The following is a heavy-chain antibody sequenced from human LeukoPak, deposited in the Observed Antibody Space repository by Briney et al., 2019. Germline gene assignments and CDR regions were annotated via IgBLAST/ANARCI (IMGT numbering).Heavy chain of an antibody. V-gene: IGHV3-23*01. J-gene: IGHJ4*02. CDR1: GYTFSSYA. Sequence: GGSLRLSCAASGYTFSSYAMSWVRQAPGKGLEWVSAISGSGGSTYYTDSLKGRFTISRDKSKNTLYLQMNSLRAEDTAVYYCAKTPIFGVVIIAPFDYWGQGTLVTVSS. CDR3: AKTPIFGVVIIAPFDY. D-gene: IGHD3-3*01. CDR2: ISGSGGST.